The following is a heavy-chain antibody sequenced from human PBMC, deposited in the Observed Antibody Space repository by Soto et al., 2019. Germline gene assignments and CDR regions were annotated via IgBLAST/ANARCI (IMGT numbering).Heavy chain of an antibody. CDR3: AAPIVVVPAAILYGMDV. CDR2: IVVGSGNT. D-gene: IGHD2-2*01. J-gene: IGHJ6*02. CDR1: GFTFTSSA. Sequence: GAPVKVSCKASGFTFTSSAVQWVRQALGERLEWIGWIVVGSGNTNYAQKFQERVTITRDMSTSTAYMELSSLRSEDTAVYYCAAPIVVVPAAILYGMDVWGQGTTVTVSS. V-gene: IGHV1-58*01.